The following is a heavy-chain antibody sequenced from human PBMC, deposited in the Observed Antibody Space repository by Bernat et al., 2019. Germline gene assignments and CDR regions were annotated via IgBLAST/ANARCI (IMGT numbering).Heavy chain of an antibody. D-gene: IGHD2-8*02. Sequence: EVQLLESGGGLVQPGGSLRLSCAASGFTFSSYAMSWVRQAPGKGLEWVSVITGSGGSTFYADSVKGLFTISRDNSNNTLYLQMNSLRAEDTAVYYCAKVRSGAVTGAVNYWGQGTLVTVSS. CDR1: GFTFSSYA. CDR3: AKVRSGAVTGAVNY. J-gene: IGHJ4*02. V-gene: IGHV3-23*01. CDR2: ITGSGGST.